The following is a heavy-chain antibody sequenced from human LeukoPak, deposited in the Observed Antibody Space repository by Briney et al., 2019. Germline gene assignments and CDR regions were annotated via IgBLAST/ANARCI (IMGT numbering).Heavy chain of an antibody. J-gene: IGHJ3*02. V-gene: IGHV3-74*01. CDR2: INSDGSST. CDR1: GFTFSSYW. D-gene: IGHD3-10*01. Sequence: PGGSLRLSCAASGFTFSSYWMHWVRQAPGKGLVWVSRINSDGSSTSYADSVKGRFTISRDNAKNTLYLQMNSLRAEDTAVHYCYVVRGPNDAFDIWGQGTMVTVSS. CDR3: YVVRGPNDAFDI.